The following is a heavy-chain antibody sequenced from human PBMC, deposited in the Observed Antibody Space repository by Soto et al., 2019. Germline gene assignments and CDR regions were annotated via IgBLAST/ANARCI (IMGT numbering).Heavy chain of an antibody. CDR1: GYPFTSYA. CDR3: ARGINYGAYSRWFDP. J-gene: IGHJ5*02. CDR2: MNPNSGNT. D-gene: IGHD4-17*01. V-gene: IGHV1-8*01. Sequence: QVQLVQSGAEVKKPGASVKVSCKASGYPFTSYAINWLRQSTGKGLDYLGWMNPNSGNTGYVQKFQGRVTMTRDTSISTAYMELSSLRSEDSAVYFCARGINYGAYSRWFDPWGQGTLVTFSS.